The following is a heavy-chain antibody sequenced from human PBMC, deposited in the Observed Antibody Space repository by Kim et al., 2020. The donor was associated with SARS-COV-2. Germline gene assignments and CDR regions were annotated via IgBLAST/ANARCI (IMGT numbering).Heavy chain of an antibody. D-gene: IGHD3-9*01. Sequence: GGSLRLSWAASGFTFSSYSMNWVRQAPGKGLEWVSSISSSSSYIYYADSVKGRFTISRDNAKNSLYLQMNSLRAEDTAVYYCARAGGLTYYYGMDVWGQGTTVTVSS. J-gene: IGHJ6*02. CDR1: GFTFSSYS. CDR3: ARAGGLTYYYGMDV. CDR2: ISSSSSYI. V-gene: IGHV3-21*01.